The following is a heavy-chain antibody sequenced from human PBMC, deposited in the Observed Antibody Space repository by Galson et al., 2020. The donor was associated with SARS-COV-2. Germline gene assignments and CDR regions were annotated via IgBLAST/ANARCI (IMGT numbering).Heavy chain of an antibody. D-gene: IGHD3-22*01. CDR3: ARMYYYDSSAYNFEY. CDR2: IYSSVST. Sequence: SETLSLTCTASGGSISSYYWSWIRQSAGKGLEWIGRIYSSVSTNYNPSLKSRVTMSVDTSKTQFSLKLSSVSAADAAVYYCARMYYYDSSAYNFEYWGQGTLVTVSS. J-gene: IGHJ4*02. V-gene: IGHV4-4*07. CDR1: GGSISSYY.